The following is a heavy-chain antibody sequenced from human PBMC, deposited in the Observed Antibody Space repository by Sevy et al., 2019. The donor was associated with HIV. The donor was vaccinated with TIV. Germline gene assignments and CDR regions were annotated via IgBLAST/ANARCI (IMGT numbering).Heavy chain of an antibody. J-gene: IGHJ4*02. CDR3: ARILWGDSIRAFDY. Sequence: SETLSLTCAVSGDSIGISNWWTWVRQPPGKGLEWIGEIYHSGSTNYNPSLKSRVIISVDKSKNQFSLKLTFVTAADTAVYYCARILWGDSIRAFDYWGQGTLVTVSS. CDR1: GDSIGISNW. D-gene: IGHD3-22*01. CDR2: IYHSGST. V-gene: IGHV4-4*02.